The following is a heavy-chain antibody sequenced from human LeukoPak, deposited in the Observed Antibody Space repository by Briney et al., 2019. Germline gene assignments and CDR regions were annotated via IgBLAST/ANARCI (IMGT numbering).Heavy chain of an antibody. D-gene: IGHD5-12*01. Sequence: GGSLRLSCAASGFTFSDYSMNWVRQAPGKGLEWISYVGISSGNTKYADSVKGRFTISGDSAKNSVFLQMNSLRVEDTAVYYCARDHRYAFDNWGQGTLVTVS. CDR1: GFTFSDYS. CDR3: ARDHRYAFDN. CDR2: VGISSGNT. J-gene: IGHJ4*02. V-gene: IGHV3-48*04.